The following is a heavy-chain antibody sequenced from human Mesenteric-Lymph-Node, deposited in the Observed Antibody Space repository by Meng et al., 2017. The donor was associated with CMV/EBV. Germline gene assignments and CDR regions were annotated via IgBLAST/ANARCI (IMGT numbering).Heavy chain of an antibody. CDR1: GFTFSDYY. V-gene: IGHV3-11*04. CDR3: ARGQYSSSFVRTPSFDY. D-gene: IGHD6-6*01. CDR2: ISSSGTTI. Sequence: GGSLRLSCAASGFTFSDYYMSWIRQAPGKGLEWLSYISSSGTTIYYADSVKGRFTISRDNAKNSLYLQMNSLRAEDTAVYYCARGQYSSSFVRTPSFDYWGQGTLVTVSS. J-gene: IGHJ4*02.